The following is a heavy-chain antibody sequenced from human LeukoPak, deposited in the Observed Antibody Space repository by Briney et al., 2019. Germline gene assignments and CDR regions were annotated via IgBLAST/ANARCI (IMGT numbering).Heavy chain of an antibody. J-gene: IGHJ5*02. CDR3: ARTPRLDGSGTSWFDP. CDR1: GGSFSGYY. V-gene: IGHV4-34*01. Sequence: SETLSLTCAAYGGSFSGYYWSWIRQPPGKGLEWIGEINHSGSTNYNPSLKSRVTISVDTSKNQFSLKLSSVTAADTAVYYCARTPRLDGSGTSWFDPWGQGTLVTVSS. CDR2: INHSGST. D-gene: IGHD3-10*01.